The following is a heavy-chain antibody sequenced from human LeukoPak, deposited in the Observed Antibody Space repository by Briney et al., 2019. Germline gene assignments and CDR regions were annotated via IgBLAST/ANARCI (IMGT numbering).Heavy chain of an antibody. D-gene: IGHD6-13*01. CDR3: AREAAAAYNYFDY. J-gene: IGHJ4*02. CDR1: VYTFTGYY. Sequence: ASVNVSCKASVYTFTGYYMHWVRQAPGQGLEWMGWINPNSGGTNYAQKFQGRVTMTRDTSIITAYMELSRLRSDDTAVYYCAREAAAAYNYFDYWGQGTLVTVSS. V-gene: IGHV1-2*02. CDR2: INPNSGGT.